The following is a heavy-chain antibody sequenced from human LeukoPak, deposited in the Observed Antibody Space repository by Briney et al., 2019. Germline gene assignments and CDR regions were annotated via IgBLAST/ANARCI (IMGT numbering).Heavy chain of an antibody. V-gene: IGHV1-2*02. J-gene: IGHJ6*03. Sequence: ASVKVSCKASGYTFTGYYMHWVRQAPGQGLEWMGWINPNSGGTNYAQKFQGRVTMTRDTSISTAYMELSRLRSDDTAVYYCARISGYSYGALGYTDVWGKGTTVTVSS. D-gene: IGHD5-18*01. CDR3: ARISGYSYGALGYTDV. CDR1: GYTFTGYY. CDR2: INPNSGGT.